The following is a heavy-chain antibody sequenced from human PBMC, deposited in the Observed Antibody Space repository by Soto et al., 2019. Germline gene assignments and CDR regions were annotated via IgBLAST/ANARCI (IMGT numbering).Heavy chain of an antibody. CDR2: IYYSGST. D-gene: IGHD3-10*01. J-gene: IGHJ6*02. CDR1: GGSISIYY. CDR3: ARDVLLWFGEPISPYGMDV. V-gene: IGHV4-59*12. Sequence: SETLSLTCTVSGGSISIYYWSWFRQPPGKGLEWIGYIYYSGSTYYNPSLKSRVTISVDTSKNQSSLKLSSVTAADTAVYYCARDVLLWFGEPISPYGMDVWGQGTTVTVSS.